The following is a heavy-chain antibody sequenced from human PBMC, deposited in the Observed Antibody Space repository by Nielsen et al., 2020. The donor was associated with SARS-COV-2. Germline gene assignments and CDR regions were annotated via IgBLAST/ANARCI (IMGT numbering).Heavy chain of an antibody. CDR1: GFTFSSYW. J-gene: IGHJ4*02. CDR3: AKDYHEELVATDYFDY. CDR2: INSDGSST. Sequence: GESLKISCAASGFTFSSYWMHWVRQAPGKGLVWVSRINSDGSSTSYADSVKGRFTISRDNSKNTLYLQMNSLRAEDTAVYYCAKDYHEELVATDYFDYWGQGTLVTVSS. D-gene: IGHD5-12*01. V-gene: IGHV3-74*01.